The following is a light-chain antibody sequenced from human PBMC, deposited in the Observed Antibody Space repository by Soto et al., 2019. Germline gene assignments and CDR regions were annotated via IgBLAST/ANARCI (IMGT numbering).Light chain of an antibody. CDR2: GGS. Sequence: EIVLTQSPGTLSLSPGERATLSCRASQSVSSSYLAWYQQKPGQAPRLLISGGSSRATGITDRFSGSGSGTDFTLNIRRLEPEDFAVYYCQQYGTSPPLYTFGQGTKLEIK. CDR3: QQYGTSPPLYT. V-gene: IGKV3-20*01. J-gene: IGKJ2*01. CDR1: QSVSSSY.